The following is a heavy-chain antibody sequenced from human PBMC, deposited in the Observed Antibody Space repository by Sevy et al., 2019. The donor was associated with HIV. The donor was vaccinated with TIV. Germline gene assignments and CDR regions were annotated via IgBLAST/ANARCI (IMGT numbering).Heavy chain of an antibody. CDR1: GFNFSSYW. CDR3: ARAESVSTRNAMDV. Sequence: GGSLRLSCAASGFNFSSYWMHWVRQAPGKGLVWVSRISRDGSITNYADSVKGRFTFSRDNAKNTVYLQMNSLGVGDTALYYCARAESVSTRNAMDVWGQGTTVTVSS. CDR2: ISRDGSIT. D-gene: IGHD4-17*01. V-gene: IGHV3-74*01. J-gene: IGHJ6*02.